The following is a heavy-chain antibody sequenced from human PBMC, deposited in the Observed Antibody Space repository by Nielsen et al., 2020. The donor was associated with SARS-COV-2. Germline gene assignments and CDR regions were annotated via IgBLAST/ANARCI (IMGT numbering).Heavy chain of an antibody. V-gene: IGHV3-15*01. D-gene: IGHD1-26*01. J-gene: IGHJ6*02. CDR2: IKSKTDGGTT. Sequence: WIRQPPGKGLEWVGRIKSKTDGGTTDYAAPVKGRFTISRDDSKNTLYLQMNSLKTEDTAVYYCARGWDRDVWGQGTTVTVSS. CDR3: ARGWDRDV.